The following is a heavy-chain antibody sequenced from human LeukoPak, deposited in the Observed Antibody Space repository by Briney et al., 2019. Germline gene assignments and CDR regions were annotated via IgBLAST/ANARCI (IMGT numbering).Heavy chain of an antibody. D-gene: IGHD3-22*01. CDR3: AVKGSSGYYYGPLDY. CDR2: IYYSGTT. Sequence: PSETLSLTCSVSGDSISSSTYYWGWIRQPPGKGLEWIGYIYYSGTTYYNPSLKSRVTISVDTSNNQFSLKLTSVTAADTAVYYCAVKGSSGYYYGPLDYWGQGTLVTVSS. CDR1: GDSISSSTYY. V-gene: IGHV4-39*07. J-gene: IGHJ4*02.